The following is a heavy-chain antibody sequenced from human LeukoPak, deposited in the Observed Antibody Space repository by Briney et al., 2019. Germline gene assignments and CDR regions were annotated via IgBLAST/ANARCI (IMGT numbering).Heavy chain of an antibody. Sequence: GESLKISCKGSGYSFTSYWIGCVRQMPGKGLEWMGIIYPADSDTKYSPSFQGQVTISADKSISTAYLQWSSLKASDTAMYYCARLEEWGNYRYINYWGQGTLVTVSS. D-gene: IGHD3-16*02. CDR3: ARLEEWGNYRYINY. V-gene: IGHV5-51*01. J-gene: IGHJ4*02. CDR2: IYPADSDT. CDR1: GYSFTSYW.